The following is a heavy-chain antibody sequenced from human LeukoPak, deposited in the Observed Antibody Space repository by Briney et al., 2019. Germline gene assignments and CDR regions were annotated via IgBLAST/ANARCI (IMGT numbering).Heavy chain of an antibody. J-gene: IGHJ4*02. CDR3: ARGSGHDSSGYLVDY. D-gene: IGHD3-22*01. CDR2: IIPIFGIA. Sequence: SVKVSCKASGGTFSSYSITWLRQAPGQGLEWMGRIIPIFGIANYTQKFQGRVTIIADKSTSTAYMELSSLRSEDTAVYYCARGSGHDSSGYLVDYWGQGTLVTVSS. CDR1: GGTFSSYS. V-gene: IGHV1-69*02.